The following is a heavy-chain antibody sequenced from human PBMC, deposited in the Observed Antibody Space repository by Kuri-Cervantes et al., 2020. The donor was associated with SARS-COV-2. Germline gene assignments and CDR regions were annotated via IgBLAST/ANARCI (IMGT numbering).Heavy chain of an antibody. D-gene: IGHD6-13*01. Sequence: GGSLRLSCAASGFTFDDYTMHWVRQAPGKGLEWVSLISWDGGSTYYADSVKGRFTISRDNSKNTLYLQMNSLRAEDTAVYYCARDTEGSSWYSYAFDIRGQGTMVTVSS. CDR2: ISWDGGST. V-gene: IGHV3-43*01. CDR1: GFTFDDYT. CDR3: ARDTEGSSWYSYAFDI. J-gene: IGHJ3*02.